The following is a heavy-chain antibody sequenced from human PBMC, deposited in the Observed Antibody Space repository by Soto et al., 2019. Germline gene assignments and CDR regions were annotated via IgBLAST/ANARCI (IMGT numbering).Heavy chain of an antibody. CDR2: ISSSSSTI. D-gene: IGHD3-3*01. Sequence: GGSLRLSCAASGFTFSSYSMNWVRQAPGKGLEWVSYISSSSSTIYYADSVKGRFTISRDNAKNSLYLQMNSLRDEDTAVYYCARDYDFWSGYYTGFDYWGQGTLVTV. V-gene: IGHV3-48*02. CDR3: ARDYDFWSGYYTGFDY. CDR1: GFTFSSYS. J-gene: IGHJ4*02.